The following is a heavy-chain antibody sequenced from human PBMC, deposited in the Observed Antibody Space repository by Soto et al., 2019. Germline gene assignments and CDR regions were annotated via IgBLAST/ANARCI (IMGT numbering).Heavy chain of an antibody. V-gene: IGHV3-30-3*01. CDR1: GFTFSSYA. D-gene: IGHD1-26*01. Sequence: QVQLVESGGGVVQPGRSLRLSCAASGFTFSSYAMHWVRQAPGKGLEWVAVISYDGSNKYYADSVKGRFTISRDNSKNTLYLQMNSLRAEDTAVYYCAREEPSGEGAYEYWGQGTLVTVSS. CDR2: ISYDGSNK. J-gene: IGHJ4*02. CDR3: AREEPSGEGAYEY.